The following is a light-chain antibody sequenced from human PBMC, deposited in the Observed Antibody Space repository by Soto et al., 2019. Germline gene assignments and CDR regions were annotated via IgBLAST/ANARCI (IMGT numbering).Light chain of an antibody. J-gene: IGKJ4*01. CDR1: QSVKY. V-gene: IGKV3-20*01. Sequence: IVLTQTPDTLSLSPGDRAALSCRASQSVKYLAWYQQKPGQAPRLLIYGASDRASGIPDGFSGSGSGTDFTLIISRLEPEDFAVYYCQQYGNSPPTVTFGGGTKVEVK. CDR2: GAS. CDR3: QQYGNSPPTVT.